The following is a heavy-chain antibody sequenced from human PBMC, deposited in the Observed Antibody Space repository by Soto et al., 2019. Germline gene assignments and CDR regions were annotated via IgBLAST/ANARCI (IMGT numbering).Heavy chain of an antibody. D-gene: IGHD3-10*01. CDR3: TRDGILLWFGELFHYYYGMDV. V-gene: IGHV3-49*04. J-gene: IGHJ6*02. CDR1: GFTFGDYA. Sequence: GGSLRLSCTASGFTFGDYAMSWVRQAPGKGLEWVGFIRSKAYGGTTECAASVKGRFTISRDDSKSIAYLQMNSLKTEDTAVYYCTRDGILLWFGELFHYYYGMDVWGQGTTVTVSS. CDR2: IRSKAYGGTT.